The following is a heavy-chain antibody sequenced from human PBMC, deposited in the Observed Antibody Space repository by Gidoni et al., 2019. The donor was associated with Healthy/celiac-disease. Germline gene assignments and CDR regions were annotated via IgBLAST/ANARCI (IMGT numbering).Heavy chain of an antibody. D-gene: IGHD3-10*01. CDR3: ARDSRLVRGVINWFDP. CDR2: INAGNGNT. Sequence: QVQLVQSGAEVKKPGASVKVSCKASGYTFTSYAMHWVRQAPGQRLEWMGWINAGNGNTKYSQKFQGRVTITRDTSASTAYMELSSLRSEDTAVYYCARDSRLVRGVINWFDPWGQGTLVTVSS. CDR1: GYTFTSYA. V-gene: IGHV1-3*01. J-gene: IGHJ5*02.